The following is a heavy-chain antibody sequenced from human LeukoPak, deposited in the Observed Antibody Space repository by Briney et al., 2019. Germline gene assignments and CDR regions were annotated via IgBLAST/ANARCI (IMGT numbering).Heavy chain of an antibody. V-gene: IGHV3-30*02. CDR3: AKDVVGQQWPENY. D-gene: IGHD6-19*01. CDR1: EFTFSSYG. CDR2: IQYDGSYK. J-gene: IGHJ4*02. Sequence: GGSLRLSCAASEFTFSSYGMHWVRQAPGKGLEWVAFIQYDGSYKDYGDSVKGRFTISRYNSKNTLYLQMNSLRAEDTAVYFCAKDVVGQQWPENYWGQGTLVTVSS.